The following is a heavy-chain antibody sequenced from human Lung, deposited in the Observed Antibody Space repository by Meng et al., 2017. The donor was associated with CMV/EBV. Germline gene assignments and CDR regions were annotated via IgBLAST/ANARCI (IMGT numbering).Heavy chain of an antibody. J-gene: IGHJ6*02. Sequence: SXTXSLXCAVYGGSFSGYYWSWIRQPPGKGLEWIGEINHSGSTNYNPSLKSRVTISVDTSKNQFSLKLSSVTAADTAVYYCARGEVARGYCTNGVCYSPRGYYYYGMDVXGQGXTVTGSS. CDR1: GGSFSGYY. CDR3: ARGEVARGYCTNGVCYSPRGYYYYGMDV. CDR2: INHSGST. V-gene: IGHV4-34*01. D-gene: IGHD2-8*01.